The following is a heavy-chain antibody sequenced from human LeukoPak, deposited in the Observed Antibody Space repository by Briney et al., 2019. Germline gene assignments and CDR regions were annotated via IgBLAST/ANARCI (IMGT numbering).Heavy chain of an antibody. CDR3: ARHPTYESPIDY. V-gene: IGHV4-59*08. CDR2: IYYSGST. Sequence: SETLSLTCTVSGGSISSYYWSWIRQPPGKGLEWIGYIYYSGSTNYNPSLMSRVTISVDTSKNQFSLKLSSVTAADTAVYYCARHPTYESPIDYWGQGTLVTVSS. J-gene: IGHJ4*02. D-gene: IGHD3-3*01. CDR1: GGSISSYY.